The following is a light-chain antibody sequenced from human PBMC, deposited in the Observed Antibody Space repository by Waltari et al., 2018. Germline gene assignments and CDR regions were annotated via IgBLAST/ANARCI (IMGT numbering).Light chain of an antibody. CDR3: SSDTSRSIVV. J-gene: IGLJ3*02. CDR1: SSDVGRYNR. V-gene: IGLV2-18*02. Sequence: QSALTQPPSVSGSPGQSVTISCTGTSSDVGRYNRVSCTQHPPGTAPKHLMYEVTNPPEGGTHRFAGSKAGNTASLTISGLQAEDEADDYCSSDTSRSIVVFGGGTKLTVL. CDR2: EVT.